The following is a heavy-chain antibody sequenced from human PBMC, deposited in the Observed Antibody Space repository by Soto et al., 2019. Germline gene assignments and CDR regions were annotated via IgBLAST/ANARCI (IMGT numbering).Heavy chain of an antibody. Sequence: GGSLRLSCAASGFTFSSYSMNWVRQAPGKGLEWVSSISSSSSYIYYADSVKGRFTISRDNAKNSLYLQMNSLRAEDTAVYYCARDGPYCTNGVCYPLGEYYYYGMDVWGQGTTVTVS. J-gene: IGHJ6*02. CDR3: ARDGPYCTNGVCYPLGEYYYYGMDV. V-gene: IGHV3-21*01. CDR1: GFTFSSYS. D-gene: IGHD2-8*01. CDR2: ISSSSSYI.